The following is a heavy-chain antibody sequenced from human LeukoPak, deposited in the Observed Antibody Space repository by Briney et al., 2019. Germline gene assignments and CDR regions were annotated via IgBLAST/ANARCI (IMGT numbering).Heavy chain of an antibody. V-gene: IGHV4-30-4*01. J-gene: IGHJ4*02. Sequence: PSETLSLTCTVSGGSISSGDYYWSWIRQPPGKGLEGIGYIYNSGSAYYNPSLKSRVTISVDTSKNQFSLKLSSVTAADTAVYYCARVGYYDSSEYVYWGQGTLVTVSS. CDR1: GGSISSGDYY. CDR3: ARVGYYDSSEYVY. CDR2: IYNSGSA. D-gene: IGHD3-22*01.